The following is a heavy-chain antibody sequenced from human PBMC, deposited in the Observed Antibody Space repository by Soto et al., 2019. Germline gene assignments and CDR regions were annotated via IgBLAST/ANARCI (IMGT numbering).Heavy chain of an antibody. Sequence: QVQLQASGPGLEKPSETLSLTCTVSGGSIRSYYWSWIRQPPGKGLEWIGYIYYSGSTNYNPSLKSRVTILVDTSKNQFSLKLTSVTAADTAVYYCARLPVDAFDIWGQGTMVTVSS. J-gene: IGHJ3*02. CDR3: ARLPVDAFDI. D-gene: IGHD4-4*01. CDR2: IYYSGST. CDR1: GGSIRSYY. V-gene: IGHV4-59*08.